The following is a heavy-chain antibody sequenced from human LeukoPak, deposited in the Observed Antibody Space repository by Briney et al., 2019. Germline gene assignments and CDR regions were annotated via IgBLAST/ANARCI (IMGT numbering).Heavy chain of an antibody. Sequence: GGSLRLSCAASGFTFSSYSMHWVRQAPGKGLEWVAVISDDGSNEYYADSVKGRFTISRDNSKNTVYLQMNSLRAEDTALYYCARYCSSTSCRAPPFDYWGQGTLVTVSS. CDR3: ARYCSSTSCRAPPFDY. CDR2: ISDDGSNE. CDR1: GFTFSSYS. V-gene: IGHV3-30-3*01. D-gene: IGHD2-2*01. J-gene: IGHJ4*02.